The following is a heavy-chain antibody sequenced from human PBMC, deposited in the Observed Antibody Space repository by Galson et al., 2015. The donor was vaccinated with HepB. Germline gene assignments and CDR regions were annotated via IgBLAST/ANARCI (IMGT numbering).Heavy chain of an antibody. V-gene: IGHV3-73*01. J-gene: IGHJ3*02. CDR2: IRSEPNNYAT. D-gene: IGHD1-14*01. CDR3: AGLPEAVVPVQVAFDI. Sequence: SLRLSCAASGFTFSGSGIHWVRQASGKGLEWIGRIRSEPNNYATAYAASVKGRFTISRDDVKNTAYLQMSSLKTEDTAVYYCAGLPEAVVPVQVAFDIWGQGTMVTVSS. CDR1: GFTFSGSG.